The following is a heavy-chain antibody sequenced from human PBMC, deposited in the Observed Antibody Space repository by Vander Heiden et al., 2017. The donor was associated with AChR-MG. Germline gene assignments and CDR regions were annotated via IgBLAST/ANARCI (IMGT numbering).Heavy chain of an antibody. Sequence: EVQLVESGGGLVQPGGSLRLSCAAYGFTFSSYSMNWVRQAPGKGLEWVSYINSSSSSIYYADAVKDRFTISRDNAKNALSRQMRGMREDDAAVYHSARVRDVYKPGPLDLWGQVITVTVSS. D-gene: IGHD1-1*01. J-gene: IGHJ5*02. CDR3: ARVRDVYKPGPLDL. CDR1: GFTFSSYS. V-gene: IGHV3-48*02. CDR2: INSSSSSI.